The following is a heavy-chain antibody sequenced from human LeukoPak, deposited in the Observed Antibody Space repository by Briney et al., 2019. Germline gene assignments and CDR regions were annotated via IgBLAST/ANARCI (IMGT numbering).Heavy chain of an antibody. CDR2: ISGSGGST. V-gene: IGHV3-23*01. J-gene: IGHJ4*02. CDR3: AKGQYGSSNFDY. Sequence: GGSLRLSCAASGFTFSSYAMSWVRQAPGKGLEWVSAISGSGGSTYYADSVKGRLTISRDNSKNTLYLQMNSLRAEDTAVYYCAKGQYGSSNFDYWGQGTLVTVSS. CDR1: GFTFSSYA. D-gene: IGHD1-26*01.